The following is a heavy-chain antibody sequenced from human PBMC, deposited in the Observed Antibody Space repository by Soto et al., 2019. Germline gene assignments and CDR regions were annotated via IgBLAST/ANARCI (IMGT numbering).Heavy chain of an antibody. J-gene: IGHJ4*02. Sequence: SETLSLTCTVSGGSVSSNSYSWGWVRQPPGKGLEWVATVYASGNTYYNPSLLSRVTMSVDTSKNQFSLKLSSVTAADTAVYYCARTSRFDCWGQGTQVTVSS. CDR1: GGSVSSNSYS. D-gene: IGHD6-6*01. CDR2: VYASGNT. CDR3: ARTSRFDC. V-gene: IGHV4-39*07.